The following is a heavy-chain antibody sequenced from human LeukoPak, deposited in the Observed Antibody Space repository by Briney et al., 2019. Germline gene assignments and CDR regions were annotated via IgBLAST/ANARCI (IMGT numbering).Heavy chain of an antibody. CDR3: ARDGSYGDFTGYYYYGMDV. V-gene: IGHV1-18*01. CDR2: ISAYNGNT. Sequence: ASVKVSCKASGYTFTSYGISWVRQAPGQGLEWMGWISAYNGNTNYAQKLQGRVTMTTDTSTSTAYMELRSLRSDDTAVYYCARDGSYGDFTGYYYYGMDVWGQGTTVTVSS. CDR1: GYTFTSYG. D-gene: IGHD4-17*01. J-gene: IGHJ6*02.